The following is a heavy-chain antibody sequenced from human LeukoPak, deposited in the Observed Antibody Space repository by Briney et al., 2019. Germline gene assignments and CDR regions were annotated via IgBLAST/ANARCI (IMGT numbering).Heavy chain of an antibody. CDR1: GGTFSSYA. CDR2: ITPIFGTA. Sequence: ASVKVSCKASGGTFSSYAISWVRQAPGQGLEWMGGITPIFGTANYAQKFQGRVTITADESTSTAYMELSSLRSEDTAVYYCARTLYCSSTSCYSRGYYDLXGQGTLVTVSX. J-gene: IGHJ4*02. CDR3: ARTLYCSSTSCYSRGYYDL. D-gene: IGHD2-2*01. V-gene: IGHV1-69*13.